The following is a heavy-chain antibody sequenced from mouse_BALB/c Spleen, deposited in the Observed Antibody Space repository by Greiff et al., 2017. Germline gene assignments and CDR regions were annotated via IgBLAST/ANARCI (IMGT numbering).Heavy chain of an antibody. Sequence: DVQLVESGGGLVKPGGSLKLSCAASGFTFSSYAMSWVRQSPEKRLEWVAEISSGGSYTYYPDTVTGRFTISRDNAKNTLYLEMSSLRSEDTAMYYCARVTTVVGDAMDYWGQGTSVTVSS. CDR2: ISSGGSYT. V-gene: IGHV5-9-4*01. CDR3: ARVTTVVGDAMDY. CDR1: GFTFSSYA. J-gene: IGHJ4*01. D-gene: IGHD1-1*01.